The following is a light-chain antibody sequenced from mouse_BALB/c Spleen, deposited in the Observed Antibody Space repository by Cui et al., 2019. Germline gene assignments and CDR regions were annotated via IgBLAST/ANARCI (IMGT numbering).Light chain of an antibody. V-gene: IGKV12-46*01. Sequence: DIQTTQSPASLSVSVGDTVPITCRASENIYSNLAWYQQKQGKSPQLLVYAATNLADGVPSRFSGSGSGTQYSLKINSLQSEDFGSYYCQHFWGTPLTFGAGTKLELK. CDR3: QHFWGTPLT. CDR2: AAT. J-gene: IGKJ5*01. CDR1: ENIYSN.